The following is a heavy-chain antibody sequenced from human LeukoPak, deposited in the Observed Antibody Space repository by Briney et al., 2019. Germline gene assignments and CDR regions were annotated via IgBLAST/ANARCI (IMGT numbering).Heavy chain of an antibody. D-gene: IGHD4-17*01. Sequence: SETLSLTCAVSGYSITSGYYWGWIRPPPGKGLEWIGRVYHSGSTYYNPSLKSRVTMSVDTSKNQFSLKLNSVTAADTAVYYCARDSDGAYDLVDYWGQGTLVTVSS. J-gene: IGHJ4*02. V-gene: IGHV4-38-2*02. CDR1: GYSITSGYY. CDR2: VYHSGST. CDR3: ARDSDGAYDLVDY.